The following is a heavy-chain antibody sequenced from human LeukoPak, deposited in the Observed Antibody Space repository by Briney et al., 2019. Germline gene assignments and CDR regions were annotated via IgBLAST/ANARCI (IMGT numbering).Heavy chain of an antibody. CDR1: GYKFTDAY. D-gene: IGHD3-16*01. J-gene: IGHJ4*02. V-gene: IGHV1-2*02. CDR3: APTAEAYTSWWKV. Sequence: ASVKVSCKASGYKFTDAYMHWVRQAPGQGLEFMGWINPDSGFTNYAQKFKGRVTMTRDTSISTAYLEVRSLTSDDTAVSYCAPTAEAYTSWWKVWGQGTLVTVSS. CDR2: INPDSGFT.